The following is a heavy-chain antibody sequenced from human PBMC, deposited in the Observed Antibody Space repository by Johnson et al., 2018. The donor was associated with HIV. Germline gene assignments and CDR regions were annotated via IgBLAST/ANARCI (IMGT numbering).Heavy chain of an antibody. CDR3: ARDRGIAARPFRYAFDI. Sequence: QVQLVESGGGLVKPGGSLRLSCVASGFTFSDYYMHWVRHAPGRGLEWVAFISYSGSDTYYVDSVKGRFTVSRDNSENTLFLQMNSLRDEDTAVYYCARDRGIAARPFRYAFDIWGQGTMVTVSS. CDR2: ISYSGSDT. CDR1: GFTFSDYY. D-gene: IGHD6-6*01. V-gene: IGHV3-30*03. J-gene: IGHJ3*02.